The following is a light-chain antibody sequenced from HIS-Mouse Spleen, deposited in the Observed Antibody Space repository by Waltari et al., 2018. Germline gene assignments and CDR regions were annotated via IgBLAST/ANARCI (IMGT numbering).Light chain of an antibody. V-gene: IGKV2-28*01. Sequence: DIVMTQSPLSLPVTPGEPASIPCRSSQGLLHSNGYNYLDWYLQKPGQSPQLLIYLGSNRASGVPDRFSGSGSGTDVTLKISRVEAEDVGVYYCMQALQTPFTFGPGTKVDIK. CDR2: LGS. CDR1: QGLLHSNGYNY. CDR3: MQALQTPFT. J-gene: IGKJ3*01.